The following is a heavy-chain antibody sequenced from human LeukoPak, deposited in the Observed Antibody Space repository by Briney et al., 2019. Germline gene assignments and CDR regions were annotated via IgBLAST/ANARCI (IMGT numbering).Heavy chain of an antibody. D-gene: IGHD4-17*01. J-gene: IGHJ6*02. CDR3: ARGFVETVTTSWFYYYYYYGMDV. Sequence: GGSLRLSCAASGFTFSSYWMYWVRQAPGKGLVWVSRINSDGSSTSYADSVKGRFTISRDNAKNTLYLQMNSLRAEDTAVYYCARGFVETVTTSWFYYYYYYGMDVWGQGTTVTVSS. V-gene: IGHV3-74*01. CDR1: GFTFSSYW. CDR2: INSDGSST.